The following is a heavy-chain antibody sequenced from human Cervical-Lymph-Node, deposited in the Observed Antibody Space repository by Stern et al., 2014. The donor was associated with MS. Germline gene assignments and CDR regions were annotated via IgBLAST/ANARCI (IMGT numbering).Heavy chain of an antibody. J-gene: IGHJ4*02. CDR3: ARALPSRIAAAGHFDY. CDR1: GYTFTSYG. Sequence: QVQLVQSGAEVKKPGASVKVSCKASGYTFTSYGISWVRQAPGQGLEWMGWISAYNGNTNYEQKLQGRVTMTTDTSTSTAYMELRSLRSDDTAVYYCARALPSRIAAAGHFDYWGQGTLVTVSS. CDR2: ISAYNGNT. V-gene: IGHV1-18*01. D-gene: IGHD6-13*01.